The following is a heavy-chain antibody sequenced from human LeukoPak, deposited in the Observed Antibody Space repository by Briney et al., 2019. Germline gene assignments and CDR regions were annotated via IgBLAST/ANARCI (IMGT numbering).Heavy chain of an antibody. CDR3: ARELAVAGGPNFDY. CDR1: GYTFTGYY. J-gene: IGHJ4*02. Sequence: ASVKVSCKASGYTFTGYYMHWVRQAPGQRLEGMGWINPNSGGTNYAQNFQGRVTMTRNTSISTAYMELSRLRSDDTAVYYCARELAVAGGPNFDYWGQGTLVTVSS. CDR2: INPNSGGT. D-gene: IGHD6-19*01. V-gene: IGHV1-2*02.